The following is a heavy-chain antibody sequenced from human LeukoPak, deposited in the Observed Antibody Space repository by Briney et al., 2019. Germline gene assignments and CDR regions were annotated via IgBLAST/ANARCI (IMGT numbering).Heavy chain of an antibody. J-gene: IGHJ6*03. Sequence: SETLSLTCTVSGGSISSYYWSWIRQPPGKGLEWIGYIYYSGSTNYNPSLKSRVTISVDTSKNQFSLKLSSVTAEDTAVYYCARGGRVAGRSYYYYYMDVWGKGTTVTISS. CDR3: ARGGRVAGRSYYYYYMDV. V-gene: IGHV4-59*01. D-gene: IGHD6-19*01. CDR1: GGSISSYY. CDR2: IYYSGST.